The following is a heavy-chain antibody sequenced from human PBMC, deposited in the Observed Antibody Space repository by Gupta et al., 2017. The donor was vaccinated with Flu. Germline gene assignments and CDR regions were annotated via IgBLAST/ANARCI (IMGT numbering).Heavy chain of an antibody. D-gene: IGHD4-17*01. J-gene: IGHJ5*02. CDR3: ARVRREVGDPQANWFDP. CDR1: GGSISSGSYY. CDR2: IYTSGST. Sequence: QVQLQESGPGLVKPSQTLSLTCTVSGGSISSGSYYWSWIRQPAGKGLEWIGRIYTSGSTNYNPSLKSRVTISVDTSKNQFSLKLSSVTAADTAVYYCARVRREVGDPQANWFDPWGQGTLVTVSS. V-gene: IGHV4-61*02.